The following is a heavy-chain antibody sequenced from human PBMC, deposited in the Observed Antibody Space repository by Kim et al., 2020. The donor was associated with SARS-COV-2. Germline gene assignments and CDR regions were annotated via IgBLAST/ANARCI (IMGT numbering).Heavy chain of an antibody. CDR3: ARESGSGSRPPDY. Sequence: GGSLRLSCAVSGFTLSSYSMSWVRQAPGKGLEWVSYISSGSSTIHYADSVKGRFTISRDIPKNSLYLQMNSLRAEDTAVYYCARESGSGSRPPDYWGQGT. V-gene: IGHV3-48*04. CDR1: GFTLSSYS. CDR2: ISSGSSTI. J-gene: IGHJ4*02. D-gene: IGHD3-10*01.